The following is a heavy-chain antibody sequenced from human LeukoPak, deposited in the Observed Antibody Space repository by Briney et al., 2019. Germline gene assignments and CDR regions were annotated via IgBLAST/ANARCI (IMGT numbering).Heavy chain of an antibody. Sequence: SVKVSCKASGGTFSSYAISWVRQALGQGLEWVGGIIPTFGTANYAQKFQGRVTITTDESTSTAYMELSSLRSEDTAVYYCARVEGRDCYNFYFDYWGQGTLVTVSS. V-gene: IGHV1-69*05. CDR3: ARVEGRDCYNFYFDY. J-gene: IGHJ4*02. CDR1: GGTFSSYA. D-gene: IGHD5-24*01. CDR2: IIPTFGTA.